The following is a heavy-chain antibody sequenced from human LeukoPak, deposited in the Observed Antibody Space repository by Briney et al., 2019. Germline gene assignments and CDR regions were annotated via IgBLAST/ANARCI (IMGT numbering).Heavy chain of an antibody. CDR1: GFTFDDYA. CDR3: AKERSKEGFFDY. V-gene: IGHV3-43*02. Sequence: PGGSLRLSCAASGFTFDDYAMHWVRQAPGKGLEWVSLISGDGGSTYYADSVKGRFTISRDNSKNSLYPQMNSLRTEDTALYYCAKERSKEGFFDYWGQGTLVTVSS. J-gene: IGHJ4*02. CDR2: ISGDGGST.